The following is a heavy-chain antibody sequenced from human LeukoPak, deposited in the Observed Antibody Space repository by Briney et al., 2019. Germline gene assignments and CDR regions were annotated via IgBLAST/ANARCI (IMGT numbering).Heavy chain of an antibody. J-gene: IGHJ4*02. V-gene: IGHV4-39*01. CDR1: GGSISSSSYY. CDR3: ASHPNYYDSSGL. Sequence: SETLSLTCTVSGGSISSSSYYWGWIRQPPGKGLEWIGSIYYSGSTYYNPSLKSRVTISVDTSKNQFSLKLSSVTAADTAEYYCASHPNYYDSSGLWGQGTLVTVSS. D-gene: IGHD3-22*01. CDR2: IYYSGST.